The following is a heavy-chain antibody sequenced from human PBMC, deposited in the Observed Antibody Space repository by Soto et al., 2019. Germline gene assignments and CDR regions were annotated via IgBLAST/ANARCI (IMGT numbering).Heavy chain of an antibody. V-gene: IGHV3-23*01. J-gene: IGHJ4*02. Sequence: GGSLRLSCAASGFTFSSYAMSWVRQAPGKGLEWVSAISGSGGSTYYADSVKGRFTISRDNSKNTLYLQMNSLRAENTAVYYCVKDVFGYCSGGSCYIFDYWGQGTLVTVSS. CDR1: GFTFSSYA. CDR2: ISGSGGST. CDR3: VKDVFGYCSGGSCYIFDY. D-gene: IGHD2-15*01.